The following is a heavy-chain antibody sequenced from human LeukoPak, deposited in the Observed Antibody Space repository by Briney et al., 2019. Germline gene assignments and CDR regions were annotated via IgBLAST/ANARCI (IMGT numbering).Heavy chain of an antibody. CDR2: INPNTGGT. Sequence: GASVKVSCRASGYTFIDYYIHWVRQAPGQGLEWLGWINPNTGGTNYAQNFQGRVTMTTDTSISTAYMELSSLRSDDTAMYYCARGLPNWGRSPDFWGQGTLVTVSS. D-gene: IGHD7-27*01. V-gene: IGHV1-2*02. CDR1: GYTFIDYY. CDR3: ARGLPNWGRSPDF. J-gene: IGHJ4*02.